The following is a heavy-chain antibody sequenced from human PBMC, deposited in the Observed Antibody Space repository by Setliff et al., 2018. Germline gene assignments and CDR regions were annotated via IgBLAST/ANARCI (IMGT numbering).Heavy chain of an antibody. CDR3: ARVKVIVGATPRTYYMDV. D-gene: IGHD1-26*01. CDR2: MNPNSGNT. J-gene: IGHJ6*03. Sequence: ASVKVSCKASGYTFTSYAMHWVRQAPGQGLEWMGWMNPNSGNTGYAQKFQGRVTITRNTSISTAYMELSSLRSEDTAVYYCARVKVIVGATPRTYYMDVWGKGTTVTVS. CDR1: GYTFTSYA. V-gene: IGHV1-8*03.